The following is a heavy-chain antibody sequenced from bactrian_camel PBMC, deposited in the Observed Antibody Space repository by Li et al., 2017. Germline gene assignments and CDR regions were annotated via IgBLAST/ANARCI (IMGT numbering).Heavy chain of an antibody. J-gene: IGHJ4*01. CDR3: AAPFSPRYCSGNFLTHTEFNY. V-gene: IGHV3S1*01. Sequence: HVQLVESGGASVKPGGSLNLSCVTSGLRYDMYCMGWFRQTTGKEHEGVAAICPRGGRTYYDGSVKGRFNISLDAKNTLYLQMNSLKPEDTSMYYCAAPFSPRYCSGNFLTHTEFNYWGHGTQVTVS. CDR1: GLRYDMYC. CDR2: ICPRGGRT. D-gene: IGHD2*01.